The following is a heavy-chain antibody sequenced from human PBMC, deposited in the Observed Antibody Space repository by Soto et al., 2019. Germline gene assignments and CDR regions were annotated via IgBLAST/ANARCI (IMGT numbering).Heavy chain of an antibody. J-gene: IGHJ6*02. D-gene: IGHD5-12*01. V-gene: IGHV1-46*01. Sequence: ASVKVSCKAFGYTFTNYYIHWVRQAPGQGPEWLGVINPSGGRTTYAQEFQGRVTMTSDSSANTVNMELSRLRSGDTAIYYCEREIVATPISAAGKLYDGMAVWGQXTTVTVSS. CDR1: GYTFTNYY. CDR3: EREIVATPISAAGKLYDGMAV. CDR2: INPSGGRT.